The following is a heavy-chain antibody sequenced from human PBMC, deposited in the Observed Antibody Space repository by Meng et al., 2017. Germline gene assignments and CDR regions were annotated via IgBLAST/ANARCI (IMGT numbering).Heavy chain of an antibody. Sequence: SVKVSCNASGGTFSSHAISWVRQAPGQGLEWMGGIIPIFGTANYAQKFQGRVTITTDESTSTAYMELSSLRSEDTAVYYCARGKKRITMIVVVINTEYYYYGMDVWGQGTTVTVSS. D-gene: IGHD3-22*01. J-gene: IGHJ6*02. CDR3: ARGKKRITMIVVVINTEYYYYGMDV. CDR2: IIPIFGTA. CDR1: GGTFSSHA. V-gene: IGHV1-69*05.